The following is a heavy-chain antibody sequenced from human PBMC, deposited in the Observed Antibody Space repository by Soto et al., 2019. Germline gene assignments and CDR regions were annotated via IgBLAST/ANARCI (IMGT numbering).Heavy chain of an antibody. V-gene: IGHV4-30-4*01. CDR2: IYYSGNN. CDR1: GGSISSGDYY. Sequence: QVQLKESGPGLVKPSQTLSLPCTVSGGSISSGDYYWSWIRQPPGKVLEWNGYIYYSGNNYYNPSLKSRITISVDTTKNHFSLKVSSETSVPTAVYYCASVPRRYCSGGSCYSARNFDYWVQGTLVTVSS. D-gene: IGHD2-15*01. CDR3: ASVPRRYCSGGSCYSARNFDY. J-gene: IGHJ4*02.